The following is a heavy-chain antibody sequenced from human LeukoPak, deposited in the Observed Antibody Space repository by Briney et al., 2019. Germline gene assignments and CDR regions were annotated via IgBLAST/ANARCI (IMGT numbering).Heavy chain of an antibody. Sequence: GGSLRLSCAASGFTLSMYSMSWVRQRPGKGLEWVSYISSSGSSIQYADSVKGRFTISRDSAQNSLYLQMNSLRDEDTAIYYCARSNYGDSSRYGYWGQGTLVTVSS. D-gene: IGHD4-17*01. J-gene: IGHJ4*02. V-gene: IGHV3-48*02. CDR3: ARSNYGDSSRYGY. CDR2: ISSSGSSI. CDR1: GFTLSMYS.